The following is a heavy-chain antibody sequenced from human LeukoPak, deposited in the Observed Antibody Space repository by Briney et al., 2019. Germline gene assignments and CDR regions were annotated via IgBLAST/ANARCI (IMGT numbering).Heavy chain of an antibody. Sequence: GGSLRLSCGASGFIFSDYYMSWIRQAPGKGLEWLSYISSSGSTLYYADSVKGRFTISRDNAKNSLYLQMNSLRAEDTAVYYCARADPGSGSAHFDYWGQGTLVTVSS. J-gene: IGHJ4*02. CDR1: GFIFSDYY. CDR2: ISSSGSTL. CDR3: ARADPGSGSAHFDY. V-gene: IGHV3-11*01. D-gene: IGHD3-10*01.